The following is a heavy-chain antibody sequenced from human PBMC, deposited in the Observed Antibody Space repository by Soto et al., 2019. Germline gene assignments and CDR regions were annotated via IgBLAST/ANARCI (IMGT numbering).Heavy chain of an antibody. CDR3: TTDGATVTTRYSVDY. CDR1: GFTFSNAW. CDR2: IKSKTDGGTT. V-gene: IGHV3-15*01. D-gene: IGHD4-17*01. Sequence: EVQLVESGGGLVKPGGSLRLSCAASGFTFSNAWMSWVRQAPGKGLEWVGRIKSKTDGGTTDYAAPVKGRFTISRDDSKNTLYLQMNSLKTEDTAVYYCTTDGATVTTRYSVDYWGQGTLVTVSS. J-gene: IGHJ4*02.